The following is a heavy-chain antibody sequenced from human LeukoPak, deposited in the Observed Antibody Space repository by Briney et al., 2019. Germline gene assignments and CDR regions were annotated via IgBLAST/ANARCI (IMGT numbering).Heavy chain of an antibody. CDR3: ARDCRSGGSCYSPPFDY. V-gene: IGHV3-33*01. D-gene: IGHD2-15*01. CDR1: GFTFSSYG. CDR2: IWYDGSNK. J-gene: IGHJ4*02. Sequence: GGSLRLSCAASGFTFSSYGMHWVRQAPGKGLEWVAVIWYDGSNKYYADSVKGRFTISRDNSKNTLYLQMNSLRAEDTAVYYCARDCRSGGSCYSPPFDYWGRGTLVTVSS.